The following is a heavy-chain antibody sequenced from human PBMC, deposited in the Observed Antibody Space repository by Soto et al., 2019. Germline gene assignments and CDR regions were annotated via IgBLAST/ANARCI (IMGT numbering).Heavy chain of an antibody. CDR1: GGTMSGFC. CDR2: VYYSGAT. D-gene: IGHD6-6*01. J-gene: IGHJ6*03. V-gene: IGHV4-59*01. Sequence: QVQLQESGPGLVRPSETLSLTCDVSGGTMSGFCWSWIRQSPGKGLEWIGHVYYSGATDYNPSLKSRATISEDTSRRQFSLKLNSVSAADTAVYYCARGGTAARRPGFYFFYMDVWGKGTTVTV. CDR3: ARGGTAARRPGFYFFYMDV.